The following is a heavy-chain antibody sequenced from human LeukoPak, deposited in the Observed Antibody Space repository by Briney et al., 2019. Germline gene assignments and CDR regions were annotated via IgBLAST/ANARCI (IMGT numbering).Heavy chain of an antibody. CDR2: INGGGRGT. D-gene: IGHD1-1*01. CDR1: GVTFNTYA. CDR3: AKGGLGKEVFDD. V-gene: IGHV3-23*01. Sequence: PGGSLRLSCVASGVTFNTYAMSWGRQAPGKGPQWLARINGGGRGTYYADSLKGRFTISRDNSKNTLYLQIFNLRPEDTARYYCAKGGLGKEVFDDWGQGTVVTVSS. J-gene: IGHJ4*02.